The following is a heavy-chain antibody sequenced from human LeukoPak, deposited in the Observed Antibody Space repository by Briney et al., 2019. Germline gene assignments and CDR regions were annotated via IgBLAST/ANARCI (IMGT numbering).Heavy chain of an antibody. CDR3: AREDTYYYGSGSYEFDY. CDR1: GYTFTSYD. D-gene: IGHD3-10*01. V-gene: IGHV1-8*03. CDR2: MNPNSGNT. J-gene: IGHJ4*02. Sequence: GASVKVSCKASGYTFTSYDINWVRQATGQGLEWMGWMNPNSGNTGYAQKFQGRVTITRNTSISTAYMELSSLRSEDTAVYYCAREDTYYYGSGSYEFDYWGQGTLVTVSS.